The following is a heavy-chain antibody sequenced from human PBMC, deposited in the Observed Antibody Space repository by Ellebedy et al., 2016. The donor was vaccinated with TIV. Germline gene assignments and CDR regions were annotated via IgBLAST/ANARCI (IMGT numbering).Heavy chain of an antibody. Sequence: ASVKVSCKASGNTFTRYFMYWIRHAPGHGLEWMGMVNPSGGGTIYAQKFQGRVTMTRDTSTSTVHMELSSLSSEDTAVYYCARDLAGPFDYWGQGTLVTVSS. V-gene: IGHV1-46*01. CDR1: GNTFTRYF. CDR3: ARDLAGPFDY. D-gene: IGHD6-25*01. CDR2: VNPSGGGT. J-gene: IGHJ4*02.